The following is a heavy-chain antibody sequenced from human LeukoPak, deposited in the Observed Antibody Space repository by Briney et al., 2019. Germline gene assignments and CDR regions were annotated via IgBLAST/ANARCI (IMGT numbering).Heavy chain of an antibody. CDR3: ARVHAAYPFDY. V-gene: IGHV3-48*01. Sequence: PGWALTLSCPASVFTFSSYSMNGVRQAPAKELEWVSYMSTRSSTIYYADSVKGRFTISRDNAKNSLYLQMNSLRAEDTAVYYCARVHAAYPFDYWGQGTLVTVSS. CDR1: VFTFSSYS. D-gene: IGHD2-15*01. CDR2: MSTRSSTI. J-gene: IGHJ4*02.